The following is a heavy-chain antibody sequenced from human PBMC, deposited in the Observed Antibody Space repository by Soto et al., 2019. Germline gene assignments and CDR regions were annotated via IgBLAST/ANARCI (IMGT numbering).Heavy chain of an antibody. J-gene: IGHJ4*02. V-gene: IGHV4-59*08. D-gene: IGHD3-22*01. CDR2: IYYGGST. Sequence: PSETLSLTCTVSGGSISPYYWSWIRQPPGKGLEWVGYIYYGGSTSYNPSLKSRVTISLETSKSQISLRLNSVTAADTAVYYCARGSYNSNSGVYYHSWGQATLFTV. CDR1: GGSISPYY. CDR3: ARGSYNSNSGVYYHS.